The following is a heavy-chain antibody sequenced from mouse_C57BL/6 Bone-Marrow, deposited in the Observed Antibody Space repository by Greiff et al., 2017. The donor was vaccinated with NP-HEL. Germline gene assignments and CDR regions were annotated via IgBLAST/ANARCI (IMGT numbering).Heavy chain of an antibody. CDR3: ARGEIYYGYDVPAY. D-gene: IGHD2-2*01. J-gene: IGHJ3*01. CDR2: ISYDGSN. CDR1: GYSITSGYY. V-gene: IGHV3-6*01. Sequence: EVQLQESGPGLVKPSQSLSLTCSVTGYSITSGYYWNWIRQFPGNKLEWMGYISYDGSNNYNPSLKNRISITRDTSKNQFFLKLNSVTTEDTATYYCARGEIYYGYDVPAYWGQGTLVTVSA.